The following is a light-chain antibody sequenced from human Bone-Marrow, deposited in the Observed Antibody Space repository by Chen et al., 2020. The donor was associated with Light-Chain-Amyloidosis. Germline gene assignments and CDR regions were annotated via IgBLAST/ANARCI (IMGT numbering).Light chain of an antibody. J-gene: IGLJ3*02. Sequence: QSVLTQPPSVSAAPGQKLTISCSGSSSNSGNNYVSWYQQLPGTAPKLLIYDNNKRPSGIPDRFSGSKSGTSATLGITGLQTGDEADYYCGTWDSSLSADWVFGGGTKLTVL. CDR1: SSNSGNNY. V-gene: IGLV1-51*01. CDR2: DNN. CDR3: GTWDSSLSADWV.